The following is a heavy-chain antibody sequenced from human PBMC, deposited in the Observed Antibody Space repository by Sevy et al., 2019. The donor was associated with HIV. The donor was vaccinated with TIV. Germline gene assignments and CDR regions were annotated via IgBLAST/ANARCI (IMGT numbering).Heavy chain of an antibody. J-gene: IGHJ3*02. CDR1: GGTFSSYA. D-gene: IGHD6-13*01. V-gene: IGHV1-69*06. CDR2: IIPIFGTA. Sequence: ASVKVSCKASGGTFSSYAISWVRQAPGQGLEWMGGIIPIFGTANYEQKFQGRVTITADKSTSTAYMELSSLRSEVTAVYYCARGYSSSWRSPYDAVDIWGQGTMVTVSS. CDR3: ARGYSSSWRSPYDAVDI.